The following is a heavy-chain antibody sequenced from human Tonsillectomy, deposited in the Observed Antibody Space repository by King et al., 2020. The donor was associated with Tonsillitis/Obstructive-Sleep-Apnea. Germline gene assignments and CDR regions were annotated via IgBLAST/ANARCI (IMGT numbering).Heavy chain of an antibody. CDR2: ISSSGSTI. D-gene: IGHD5-24*01. J-gene: IGHJ4*02. Sequence: VQLVESGGGLVQPGGSLRLSCAASGFTFSSYEMNWVRQAPGKGLEWVSYISSSGSTIYYADSVKGRFTISRDNAKNSLYLQMNSLRAEDTAVYYCARDRGRWLHSYFDYWGQGTQVTVSS. CDR1: GFTFSSYE. V-gene: IGHV3-48*03. CDR3: ARDRGRWLHSYFDY.